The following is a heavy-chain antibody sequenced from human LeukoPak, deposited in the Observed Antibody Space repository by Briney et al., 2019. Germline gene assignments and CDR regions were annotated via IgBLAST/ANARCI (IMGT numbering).Heavy chain of an antibody. Sequence: ASVKVSCKASGYTFTSYYMHWVRQAPGQGLEWMGWINPNSGGTNYAQKFQGRVTMTRDTSISTAYMELSRLRSDDTAVYYCATLGKGVITTSGTANDYWGQGTLVTVSS. CDR1: GYTFTSYY. CDR2: INPNSGGT. D-gene: IGHD3-22*01. J-gene: IGHJ4*02. V-gene: IGHV1-2*02. CDR3: ATLGKGVITTSGTANDY.